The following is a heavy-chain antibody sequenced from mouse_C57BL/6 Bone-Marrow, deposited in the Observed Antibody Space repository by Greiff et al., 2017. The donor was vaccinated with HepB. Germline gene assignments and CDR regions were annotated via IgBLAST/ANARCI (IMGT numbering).Heavy chain of an antibody. Sequence: QVQLKQSGAELVKPGASVKLSCKASGYTFTSYWMHWVKQRPGQGLEWIGMIHPNSGSTNYNEKFKSKATLTVDKSSSTAYMQLSSLTSEDSAVYYCATGYGSSRGDYWGQGTTLTVSS. V-gene: IGHV1-64*01. CDR2: IHPNSGST. D-gene: IGHD1-1*01. J-gene: IGHJ2*01. CDR1: GYTFTSYW. CDR3: ATGYGSSRGDY.